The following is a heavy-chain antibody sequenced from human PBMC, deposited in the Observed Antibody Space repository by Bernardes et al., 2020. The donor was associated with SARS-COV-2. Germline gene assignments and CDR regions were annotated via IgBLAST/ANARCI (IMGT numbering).Heavy chain of an antibody. V-gene: IGHV3-23*01. Sequence: VGSLILSCAASGFTFRSSAMSWVRQAPGQGLEWVSAISGSGGSTYYADSVKGRFTISRDNSKNTLYLQMNSLRAEDTAVYYCAKGGYCSSTSCYVPDYWGQGTLVTVSS. D-gene: IGHD2-2*01. J-gene: IGHJ4*02. CDR1: GFTFRSSA. CDR3: AKGGYCSSTSCYVPDY. CDR2: ISGSGGST.